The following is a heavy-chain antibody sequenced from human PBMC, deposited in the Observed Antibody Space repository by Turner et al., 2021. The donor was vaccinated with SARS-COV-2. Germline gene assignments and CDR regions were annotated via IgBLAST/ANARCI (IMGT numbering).Heavy chain of an antibody. V-gene: IGHV4-59*01. CDR2: IYYSGST. Sequence: QVQLQESGPGLVKPSETLSLPCTVSGGSISSYYWSWIRQPPGKGLEWIGYIYYSGSTNYNPSLKSRVSISVDTSKNQFSLKLTSVTAADTAVYYCARGRGGGGSSNNWFDPWGQGTLVIVSS. CDR3: ARGRGGGGSSNNWFDP. D-gene: IGHD2-15*01. J-gene: IGHJ5*02. CDR1: GGSISSYY.